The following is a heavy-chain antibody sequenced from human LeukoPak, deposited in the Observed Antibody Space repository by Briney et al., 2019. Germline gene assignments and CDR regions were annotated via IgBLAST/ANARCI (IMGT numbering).Heavy chain of an antibody. CDR3: ARDYYYGSGNYYSFDY. CDR2: ISANGGST. CDR1: GFTFSNYA. D-gene: IGHD3-10*01. J-gene: IGHJ4*02. V-gene: IGHV3-23*01. Sequence: GGSLRLSCAASGFTFSNYAMTWVRQAPGKGLEWVSTISANGGSTYYADSVEGRFTISRDNSKNTLYLQMSSLRAEDTAVYYCARDYYYGSGNYYSFDYWGQGTLVTVSS.